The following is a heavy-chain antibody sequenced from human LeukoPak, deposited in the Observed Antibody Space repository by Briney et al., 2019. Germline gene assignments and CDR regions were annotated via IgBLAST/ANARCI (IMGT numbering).Heavy chain of an antibody. CDR3: ARTTTPNWFDP. V-gene: IGHV1-18*01. CDR2: ISAYNGNT. D-gene: IGHD1-26*01. Sequence: GASVTVSCKASGYTFTSYGISWVRQAPGQGLEWMGWISAYNGNTNYAQKLQGRVTMTTDTSTSTAYMQLRSLRSDDTAVYYCARTTTPNWFDPWGQGTLVTVSS. CDR1: GYTFTSYG. J-gene: IGHJ5*02.